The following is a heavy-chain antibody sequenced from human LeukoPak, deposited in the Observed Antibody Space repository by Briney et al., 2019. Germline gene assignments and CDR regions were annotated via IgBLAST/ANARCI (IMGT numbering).Heavy chain of an antibody. CDR1: GGSLSSYY. V-gene: IGHV4-59*01. CDR3: ARSYDYVWGSYPGPFDY. D-gene: IGHD3-16*02. J-gene: IGHJ4*02. CDR2: IYYSGST. Sequence: SETLSLTCTVSGGSLSSYYWSWLRQPPGKGLEWIGYIYYSGSTNYNPSLKSRVTISVDTSKNQFSLKLSSVTAADTAVYYCARSYDYVWGSYPGPFDYWGQGTLVTVSS.